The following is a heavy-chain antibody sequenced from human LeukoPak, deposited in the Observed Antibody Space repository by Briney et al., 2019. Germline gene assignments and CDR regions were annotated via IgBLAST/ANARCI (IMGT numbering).Heavy chain of an antibody. CDR2: ISSSGSTI. J-gene: IGHJ4*02. CDR1: GFTFSDYY. CDR3: ASGREIFGVVTSPLNY. V-gene: IGHV3-11*01. Sequence: GGFLRLSCAASGFTFSDYYMSWIRQAPGKGLEWVSYISSSGSTIYYADSVKGRFTISRDNAKNSLYLQMNSLRAEDTAVYYCASGREIFGVVTSPLNYWGQGTLVTVSS. D-gene: IGHD3-3*01.